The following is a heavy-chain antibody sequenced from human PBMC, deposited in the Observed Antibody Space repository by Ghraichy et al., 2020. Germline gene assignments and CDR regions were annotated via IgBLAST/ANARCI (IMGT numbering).Heavy chain of an antibody. Sequence: GGSLRLSCAASGFTFSSYSMNWVRQAPGKGLEWVSSISSNSSYIYYADSVKGRFTISRDNAKNSLYLQMNSLRAEDTAVYYCARDGGYCSSSSCYTEYYFDYRVQGTLVTVSS. D-gene: IGHD2-2*02. CDR3: ARDGGYCSSSSCYTEYYFDY. J-gene: IGHJ4*02. CDR1: GFTFSSYS. CDR2: ISSNSSYI. V-gene: IGHV3-21*01.